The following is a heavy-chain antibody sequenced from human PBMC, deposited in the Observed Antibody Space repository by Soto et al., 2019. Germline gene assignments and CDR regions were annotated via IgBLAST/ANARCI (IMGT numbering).Heavy chain of an antibody. V-gene: IGHV3-23*01. D-gene: IGHD2-8*02. CDR3: ARTDKYDSQSTGWGNRFDS. J-gene: IGHJ4*02. Sequence: EVQLLESGGGLVQPGGSLRLLCAASGFTFRNYAMTWVRQAPGKGLEWVSTITGAGDTYFADTVKGRFTISRDISKSTLFLKMDSLRADNTAVYYCARTDKYDSQSTGWGNRFDSCGQGTLVTVSS. CDR2: ITGAGDT. CDR1: GFTFRNYA.